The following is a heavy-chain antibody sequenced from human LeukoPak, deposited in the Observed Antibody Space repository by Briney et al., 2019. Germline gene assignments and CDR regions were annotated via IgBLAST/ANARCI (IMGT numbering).Heavy chain of an antibody. CDR2: IYPADSDT. CDR1: GHSFTSYW. D-gene: IGHD2-2*01. Sequence: GESLKISCKGSGHSFTSYWIGWVRQTPGEGLEWMGIIYPADSDTAYSPSFQGQVTFSADKSISTAYLQWTSLKASDTAIYYCARREGRCTSTTCFAVGLFDIWGQGTMVTVSS. CDR3: ARREGRCTSTTCFAVGLFDI. J-gene: IGHJ3*02. V-gene: IGHV5-51*01.